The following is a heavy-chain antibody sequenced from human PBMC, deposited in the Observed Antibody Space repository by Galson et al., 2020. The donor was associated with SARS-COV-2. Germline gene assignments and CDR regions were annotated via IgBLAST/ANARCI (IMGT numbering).Heavy chain of an antibody. CDR3: ARPFGTSYFDY. Sequence: SETLSLTCAVSGYSISSGSYWGWIRQPPGKGLEWIGRIYHSGSPYYNPSLKSRVTISVDKSKNQFSLKLSSVPAADTAVYYCARPFGTSYFDYWGEGTLVTVSS. J-gene: IGHJ4*02. CDR2: IYHSGSP. V-gene: IGHV4-38-2*01. D-gene: IGHD3-10*01. CDR1: GYSISSGSY.